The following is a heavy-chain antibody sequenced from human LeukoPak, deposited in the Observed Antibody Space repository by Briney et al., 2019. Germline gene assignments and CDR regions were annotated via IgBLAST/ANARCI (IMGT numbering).Heavy chain of an antibody. CDR2: IKSKIDGGTT. Sequence: KPGGSLRLSCAASGFTVANAWMNWVRQTPGKGLQWVGRIKSKIDGGTTDYAAPVKGKFTILRDDSKNTLYLQMNSLKTEDTAIYYCTTDRHGTGTTAYWGQGTLVTVSS. J-gene: IGHJ4*02. CDR3: TTDRHGTGTTAY. D-gene: IGHD1-7*01. V-gene: IGHV3-15*07. CDR1: GFTVANAW.